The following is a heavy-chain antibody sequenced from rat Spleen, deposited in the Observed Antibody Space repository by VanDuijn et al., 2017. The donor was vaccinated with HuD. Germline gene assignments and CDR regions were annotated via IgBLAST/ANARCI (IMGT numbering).Heavy chain of an antibody. V-gene: IGHV5-31*01. Sequence: EVQLVESGGGLVQPGRSLKLSCVASGFTFNNYWMTWIRQAPGKGLEWVASITNTGGSTYYPDSVKGRFTISRDNAKSTLYLQMNSLRSEDTATYYCTRGILRVYLPYYYVMDAWGQGASVTVSS. D-gene: IGHD1-9*01. CDR2: ITNTGGST. J-gene: IGHJ4*01. CDR3: TRGILRVYLPYYYVMDA. CDR1: GFTFNNYW.